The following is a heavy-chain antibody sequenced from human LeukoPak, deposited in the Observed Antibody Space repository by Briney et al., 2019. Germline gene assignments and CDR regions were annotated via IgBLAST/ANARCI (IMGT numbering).Heavy chain of an antibody. CDR2: INHSGST. Sequence: SETLSLTCAVYGGSFSGYYWSWIRQPPGKGLGWIGEINHSGSTNYNPSLKSRVTISVDTSKNQFSLKLSSVTAADTAVYYCARGDFSDFWSGYYTRTFDYWGQGTLVTVSS. J-gene: IGHJ4*02. D-gene: IGHD3-3*01. V-gene: IGHV4-34*01. CDR3: ARGDFSDFWSGYYTRTFDY. CDR1: GGSFSGYY.